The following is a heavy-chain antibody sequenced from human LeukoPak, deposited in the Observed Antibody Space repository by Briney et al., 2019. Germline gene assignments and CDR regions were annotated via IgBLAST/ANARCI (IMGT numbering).Heavy chain of an antibody. CDR2: ISWNSGSI. CDR3: ARGDLTVTTFYYYYYMDV. J-gene: IGHJ6*03. D-gene: IGHD4-17*01. V-gene: IGHV3-9*01. CDR1: GFTFDDYA. Sequence: GGSLRLSCAASGFTFDDYAMHWVRQAPGKGLEWVSGISWNSGSIGYADSVKGRFTISRDNAKNSLYLQMNSLRAEDTAVYYCARGDLTVTTFYYYYYMDVWGKGTTVTVSS.